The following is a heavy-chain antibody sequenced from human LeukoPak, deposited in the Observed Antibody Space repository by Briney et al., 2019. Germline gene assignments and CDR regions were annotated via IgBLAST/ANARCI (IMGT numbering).Heavy chain of an antibody. J-gene: IGHJ5*02. D-gene: IGHD2-2*01. CDR1: GGSISSSSYY. CDR2: IYYSGST. CDR3: ARNIVVVPAAINWFDP. V-gene: IGHV4-39*01. Sequence: SETLSLTCTVSGGSISSSSYYWGSIRQPPGKGLEWIGSIYYSGSTYYNPSLKSRVTISVDTSKNQFSLKLSSVTAADTAVYYCARNIVVVPAAINWFDPWGQGTLVTVSS.